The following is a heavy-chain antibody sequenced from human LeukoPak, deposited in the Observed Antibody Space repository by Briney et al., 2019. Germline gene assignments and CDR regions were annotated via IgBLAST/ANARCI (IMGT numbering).Heavy chain of an antibody. J-gene: IGHJ4*02. Sequence: GGSLRLSCTASGFPFGDYAMSWFRQAPGKGLEWVSYISSSGSTIYYADSVKGRFTISRDNAKNSLYLQMNSLRAEDTAVYYCARGYRLRTFDYWGQGTLVTVSS. CDR1: GFPFGDYA. CDR2: ISSSGSTI. V-gene: IGHV3-48*03. CDR3: ARGYRLRTFDY. D-gene: IGHD5-12*01.